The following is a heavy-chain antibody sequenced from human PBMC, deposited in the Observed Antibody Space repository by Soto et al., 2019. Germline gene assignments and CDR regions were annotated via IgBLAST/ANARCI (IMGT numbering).Heavy chain of an antibody. D-gene: IGHD2-8*02. J-gene: IGHJ2*01. CDR2: IKEDGSEQ. CDR3: ARVSFYPAGGLGFWCYDL. V-gene: IGHV3-7*03. Sequence: PGGSLRLSCAASGFTLSTFWMSWVRQAPGKGLEWAASIKEDGSEQYYVDPLKGRFTISRDNARNSLYLQMNSLGVEDTAVYYCARVSFYPAGGLGFWCYDLWGRGTPVTVSS. CDR1: GFTLSTFW.